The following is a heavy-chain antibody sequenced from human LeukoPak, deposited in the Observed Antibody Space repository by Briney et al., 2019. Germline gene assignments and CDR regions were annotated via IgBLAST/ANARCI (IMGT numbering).Heavy chain of an antibody. CDR1: GYTFTGYY. J-gene: IGHJ4*02. D-gene: IGHD3-10*01. CDR2: INPNSGGT. CDR3: ARGFRGVLGGEIFDY. Sequence: ASVKVSCKASGYTFTGYYMHWVRQAPGQGLEWMGWINPNSGGTNYAQKFQGRVTMTRDTSISTAYMELSRLRSDDTAVYYCARGFRGVLGGEIFDYWGQGTLVTVSS. V-gene: IGHV1-2*02.